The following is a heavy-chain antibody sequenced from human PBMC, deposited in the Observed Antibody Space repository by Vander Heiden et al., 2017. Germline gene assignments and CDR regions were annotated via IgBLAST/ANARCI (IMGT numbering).Heavy chain of an antibody. J-gene: IGHJ4*02. CDR3: AREVRGTYYFDY. V-gene: IGHV3-21*01. Sequence: EVQLVESGGGLVKPGGSLRLSCAASGFTFSSYSMNWVRQPPGKGLGWVSSISSSSSYIYYADSVKGRFTISRDNAKNSLYLQMNSLRAEDTAVYYCAREVRGTYYFDYWGQGTLVTVSS. CDR2: ISSSSSYI. CDR1: GFTFSSYS. D-gene: IGHD3-10*01.